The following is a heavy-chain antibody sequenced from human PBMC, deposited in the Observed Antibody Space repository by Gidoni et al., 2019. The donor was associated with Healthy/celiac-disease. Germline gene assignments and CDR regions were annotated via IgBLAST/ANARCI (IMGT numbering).Heavy chain of an antibody. CDR1: GFTFSSYA. Sequence: QVQLAASGGGVVQPGRSLRLSCAAPGFTFSSYAMHWVRQAPGKGLEWVAVISDDGSNKYYADSVKGRFTISRDNSKNTLYLQMNSLRAEDTAVYYCARESGGTTVTGSYFDYWGQGTLVTVSS. V-gene: IGHV3-30-3*01. CDR2: ISDDGSNK. D-gene: IGHD4-17*01. J-gene: IGHJ4*02. CDR3: ARESGGTTVTGSYFDY.